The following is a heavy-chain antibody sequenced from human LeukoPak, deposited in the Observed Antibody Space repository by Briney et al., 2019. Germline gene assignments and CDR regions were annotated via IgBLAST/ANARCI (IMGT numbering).Heavy chain of an antibody. D-gene: IGHD3-22*01. CDR3: AIADFFDRSGYYSFDY. CDR1: GYTFTGYY. J-gene: IGHJ4*02. V-gene: IGHV1-18*04. Sequence: ASVKVSCKASGYTFTGYYMHWVRQAPGQGLEGMRWINPNSGNTNYAQKLQGRVTMTTDTSTSTAYMELRSLRSDATAVYYCAIADFFDRSGYYSFDYWGQRTLVTVSS. CDR2: INPNSGNT.